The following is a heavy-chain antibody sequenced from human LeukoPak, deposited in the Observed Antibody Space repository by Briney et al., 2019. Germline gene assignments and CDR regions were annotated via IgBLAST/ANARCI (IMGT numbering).Heavy chain of an antibody. CDR3: AEGWVDSSSCAFDI. J-gene: IGHJ3*02. D-gene: IGHD3-22*01. CDR2: ISGSGGST. V-gene: IGHV3-23*01. Sequence: GGSLRLSCAASGFTFSSHSMNWVRQAPGKGLEWVSAISGSGGSTYYADSVKGRFTISRDDSKNTLYLEMNSLRAEDTAVYYCAEGWVDSSSCAFDIWGQGTVVTVSS. CDR1: GFTFSSHS.